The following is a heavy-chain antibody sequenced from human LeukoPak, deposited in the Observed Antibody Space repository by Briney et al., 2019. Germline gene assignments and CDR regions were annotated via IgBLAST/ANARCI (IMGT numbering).Heavy chain of an antibody. CDR2: IYYSGST. Sequence: SETLSLTCTVSGGAISTIISYWGWIRQPPGKGLEWIGSIYYSGSTYYNPSLKSRVTISVDTAKNQFSLRLSSVTAADTAVYYCARLLGGDGDNLFDYRGQGTLVTVSS. V-gene: IGHV4-39*01. CDR3: ARLLGGDGDNLFDY. J-gene: IGHJ4*02. D-gene: IGHD2-21*01. CDR1: GGAISTIISY.